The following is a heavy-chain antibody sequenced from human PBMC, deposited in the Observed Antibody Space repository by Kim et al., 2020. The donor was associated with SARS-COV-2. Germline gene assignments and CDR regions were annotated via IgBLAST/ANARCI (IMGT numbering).Heavy chain of an antibody. CDR3: ARERADGYGDHPFDY. J-gene: IGHJ4*02. V-gene: IGHV1-46*01. Sequence: QKFQGRVTMTRDTSTSTVYMELSSLRSEDTAVYYCARERADGYGDHPFDYWGQGTLVTVSS. D-gene: IGHD4-17*01.